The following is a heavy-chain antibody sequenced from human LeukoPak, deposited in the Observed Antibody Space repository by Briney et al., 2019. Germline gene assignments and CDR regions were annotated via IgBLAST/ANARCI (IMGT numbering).Heavy chain of an antibody. CDR1: GFTFSSYS. V-gene: IGHV3-48*01. Sequence: GGSLRLSCAASGFTFSSYSMNWVRQAPGKGLEWVSYISSSSTIYYADSVKGRFTVSGDNAKNSLYLQMNSLRAEDTAVYYCARDSGSYVPFDYWGQGTLVTVSS. CDR3: ARDSGSYVPFDY. D-gene: IGHD1-26*01. J-gene: IGHJ4*02. CDR2: ISSSSTI.